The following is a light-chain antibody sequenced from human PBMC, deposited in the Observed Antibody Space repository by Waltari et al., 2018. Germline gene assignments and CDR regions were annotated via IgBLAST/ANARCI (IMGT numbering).Light chain of an antibody. J-gene: IGLJ2*01. CDR3: AAWDDSLSAL. Sequence: QSVLTQPPSASGTPGQRVTISCSGSSSNLGSTYVYWYQQLPGTAPKLLIYRNNQRPSGFPDRFSGSKSGTSASLAISGLRSEDEADYYCAAWDDSLSALFGGGTKLTVL. CDR2: RNN. CDR1: SSNLGSTY. V-gene: IGLV1-47*01.